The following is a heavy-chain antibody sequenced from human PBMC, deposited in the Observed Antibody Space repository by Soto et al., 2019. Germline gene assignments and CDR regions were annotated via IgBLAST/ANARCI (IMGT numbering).Heavy chain of an antibody. D-gene: IGHD4-17*01. CDR1: GFTFSSYA. Sequence: GGSLRLSCAASGFTFSSYAMSWVRQAPGKGLEWVSAISGSGGSTYYADSVKGRFTISRDNSKNTLYLQMNSLRAEDTAVYYCAKAASQNEYGDYAAHYYYYYYMDVWGKGTTVTVSS. V-gene: IGHV3-23*01. J-gene: IGHJ6*03. CDR3: AKAASQNEYGDYAAHYYYYYYMDV. CDR2: ISGSGGST.